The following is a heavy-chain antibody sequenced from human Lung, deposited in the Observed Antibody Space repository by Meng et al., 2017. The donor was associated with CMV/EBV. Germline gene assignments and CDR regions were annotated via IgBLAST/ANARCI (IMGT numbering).Heavy chain of an antibody. D-gene: IGHD6-19*01. CDR2: IYHSGST. J-gene: IGHJ4*02. CDR3: ASFPPPGKQWLVTDY. CDR1: GGAISRSNW. V-gene: IGHV4-4*02. Sequence: QGLLPGSVPGLVEPSGTLSLTCVVSGGAISRSNWWSWVRQPPGKGLEWIGEIYHSGSTNYNPSLKSRVTISVDKSKNQFSLKLSSVTAADTAVYYCASFPPPGKQWLVTDYWGQGTLVTVSS.